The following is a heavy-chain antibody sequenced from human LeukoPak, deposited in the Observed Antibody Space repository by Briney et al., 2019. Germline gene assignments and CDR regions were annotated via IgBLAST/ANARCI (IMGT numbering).Heavy chain of an antibody. J-gene: IGHJ4*02. CDR1: GFPFISYA. CDR2: ISYDGSNK. CDR3: ARDPLRGSSSDYFDY. V-gene: IGHV3-30-3*01. D-gene: IGHD6-6*01. Sequence: GSLRLSCAASGFPFISYAMHWVRQAPGKGLEGVAVISYDGSNKYYADSVKGRFTISRDNSKNTLYLQMNSLRAEDTAVYYCARDPLRGSSSDYFDYWGQGTLVTVSS.